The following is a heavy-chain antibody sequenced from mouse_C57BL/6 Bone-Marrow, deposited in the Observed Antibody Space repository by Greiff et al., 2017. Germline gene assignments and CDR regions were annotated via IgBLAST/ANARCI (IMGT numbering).Heavy chain of an antibody. CDR3: ARDGITTVVADWYFDV. Sequence: EVKLQESGPGLVKPSQSLSLTCSVTGYSITSGYYWNWIRQFPGNKLEWMGYISYDGSNNYNPSLKNRISITRDTSKNQFFLKLNSVTTEDTATYYCARDGITTVVADWYFDVWGTGTTVTVAS. CDR1: GYSITSGYY. J-gene: IGHJ1*03. D-gene: IGHD1-1*01. V-gene: IGHV3-6*01. CDR2: ISYDGSN.